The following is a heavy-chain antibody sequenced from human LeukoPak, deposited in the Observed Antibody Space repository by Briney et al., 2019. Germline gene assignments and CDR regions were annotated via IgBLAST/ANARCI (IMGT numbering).Heavy chain of an antibody. D-gene: IGHD2-2*02. CDR2: ISAYNGNT. J-gene: IGHJ5*02. CDR3: ARDQSDCSSTSCYTGAFDL. V-gene: IGHV1-18*01. Sequence: ASVKVSCKASGYTFTSYGISWVRQAPGQGLEWMGWISAYNGNTNYAQKLQGRDTMTTDTSTSTAYMELRSLRSDDTAVYYCARDQSDCSSTSCYTGAFDLWGQGPRVTVSS. CDR1: GYTFTSYG.